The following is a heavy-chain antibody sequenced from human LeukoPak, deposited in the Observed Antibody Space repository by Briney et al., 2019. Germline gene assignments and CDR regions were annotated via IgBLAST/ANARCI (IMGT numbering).Heavy chain of an antibody. D-gene: IGHD5-12*01. CDR3: ARGGTAGYSGYDY. Sequence: GESLKISCKGSGYRFTSYWIGWVRQLPGKGLEWMGIIYPGDSDTTYSPSFQGQVTISADKSISTAYLQWSSLKASDTAMYYCARGGTAGYSGYDYWGQGTLVTVSS. CDR2: IYPGDSDT. J-gene: IGHJ4*02. CDR1: GYRFTSYW. V-gene: IGHV5-51*01.